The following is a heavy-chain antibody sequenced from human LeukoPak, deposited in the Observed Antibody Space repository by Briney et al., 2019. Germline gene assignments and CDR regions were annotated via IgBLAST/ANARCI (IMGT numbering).Heavy chain of an antibody. D-gene: IGHD2-2*01. V-gene: IGHV1-69*01. J-gene: IGHJ5*02. CDR3: ARGSDIVVVPAAMDYNWFDP. CDR1: GGTFSSYA. CDR2: IIPIFGTA. Sequence: SVKVSCKASGGTFSSYAISWVRQAPGQGLEWMGGIIPIFGTANYTQKFQGRVTITADESTSTAYMELSSLRSEDTAVYYCARGSDIVVVPAAMDYNWFDPWGQGTLVTVSS.